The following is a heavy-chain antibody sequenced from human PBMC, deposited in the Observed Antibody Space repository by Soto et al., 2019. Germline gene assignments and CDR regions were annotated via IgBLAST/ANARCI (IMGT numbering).Heavy chain of an antibody. CDR1: GGSISSSNW. V-gene: IGHV4-4*02. Sequence: PSETLSLTCAVSGGSISSSNWWSWVRQPPGKGLEWIGEIYHSGSTNYNPSLKSRVTISVDKSKNQFSLKLSSVTAADTAVYYCARDPFVGVPAASYYYYYGMDVWGQGTTVTVTS. J-gene: IGHJ6*01. CDR2: IYHSGST. D-gene: IGHD2-2*01. CDR3: ARDPFVGVPAASYYYYYGMDV.